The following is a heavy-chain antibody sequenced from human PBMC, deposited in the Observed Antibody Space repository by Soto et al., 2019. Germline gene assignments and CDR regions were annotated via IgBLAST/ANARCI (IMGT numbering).Heavy chain of an antibody. Sequence: ASVKVSCKASGYTFASYAISWMRQAPGQGLEWMGWISAYNGNTNYAQKLQGRVTMTTDTSTSTAYMELSSLRSEDTAVYYCARKNQLYGDSRFDYWGQGTLVTVSS. V-gene: IGHV1-18*01. J-gene: IGHJ4*02. CDR1: GYTFASYA. CDR2: ISAYNGNT. D-gene: IGHD4-17*01. CDR3: ARKNQLYGDSRFDY.